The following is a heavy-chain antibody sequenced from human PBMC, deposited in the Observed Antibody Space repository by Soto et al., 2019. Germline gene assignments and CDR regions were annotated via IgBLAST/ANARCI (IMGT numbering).Heavy chain of an antibody. CDR1: GDSSSGADH. CDR3: ASTDWLGYFPV. J-gene: IGHJ4*03. Sequence: SETVSVTGAVWGDSSSGADHWAWIRQPPGKGLARVARIYHSGTTFYNPSLTSRVTISVDTSKNQFSLKVNSVTAAVSAVYFCASTDWLGYFPVCGQGILVTVSS. V-gene: IGHV4-38-2*01. D-gene: IGHD2-21*01. CDR2: IYHSGTT.